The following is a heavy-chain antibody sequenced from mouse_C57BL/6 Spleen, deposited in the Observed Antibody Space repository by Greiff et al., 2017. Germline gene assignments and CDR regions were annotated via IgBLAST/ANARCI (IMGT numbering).Heavy chain of an antibody. CDR1: GYSITSGYY. V-gene: IGHV3-6*01. D-gene: IGHD3-2*02. CDR3: ARDSSGYFDY. Sequence: EVHLVESGPGLVKPSQSLSLTCSVTGYSITSGYYWNWIRQFPGNKLEWMGYISYDGSNNYNPSLKNRISITRDTSKNQLFLKLNSVTTEDTATYYCARDSSGYFDYWGQGTTLTVSS. CDR2: ISYDGSN. J-gene: IGHJ2*01.